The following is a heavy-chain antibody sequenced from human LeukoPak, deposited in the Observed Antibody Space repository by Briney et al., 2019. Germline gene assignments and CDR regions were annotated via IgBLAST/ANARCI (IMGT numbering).Heavy chain of an antibody. CDR1: GFTFSSYS. CDR2: ISSSSSYI. Sequence: GGSLRLSCAASGFTFSSYSMNWVRQAPGKGLEWASSISSSSSYIYYADSVKGRFTISRDNAKNSLYLQMNSLRTEDTAVYYCSKQLVGGTFDYWGQGTLVTVSS. J-gene: IGHJ4*02. D-gene: IGHD6-6*01. CDR3: SKQLVGGTFDY. V-gene: IGHV3-21*01.